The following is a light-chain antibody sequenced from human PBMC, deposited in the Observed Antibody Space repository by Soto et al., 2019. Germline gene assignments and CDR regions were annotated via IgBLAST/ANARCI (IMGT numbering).Light chain of an antibody. CDR3: SSYAGNNNLV. CDR1: SSDVGAYNY. CDR2: EVS. V-gene: IGLV2-8*01. J-gene: IGLJ2*01. Sequence: QSVLTQPPSASGSPGQSVTISCTGTSSDVGAYNYVCWYWQHPGKAPKLIIYEVSKRPSGVPDRFSGSKSGNTASLTVSGLQAEDEADYYCSSYAGNNNLVFGGGTKLTVL.